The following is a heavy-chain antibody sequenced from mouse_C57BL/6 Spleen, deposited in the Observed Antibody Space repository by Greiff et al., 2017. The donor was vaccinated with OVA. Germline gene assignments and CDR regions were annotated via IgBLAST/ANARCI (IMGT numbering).Heavy chain of an antibody. Sequence: EVQGVESGGGLVKPGGSLKLSCAASGFTFSSYAMSWVRQTPEKRLEWVATISDGGSYTYYPDNVKGRFTISRDNAKNNLYLQMSHLKSEDTAMYYCARGSYSNYFDYWGQGTTLTVSS. CDR1: GFTFSSYA. D-gene: IGHD2-5*01. J-gene: IGHJ2*01. CDR2: ISDGGSYT. V-gene: IGHV5-4*01. CDR3: ARGSYSNYFDY.